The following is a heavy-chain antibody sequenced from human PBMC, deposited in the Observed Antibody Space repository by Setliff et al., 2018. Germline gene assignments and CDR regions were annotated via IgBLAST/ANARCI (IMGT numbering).Heavy chain of an antibody. D-gene: IGHD6-19*01. V-gene: IGHV4-31*03. CDR1: GDSINSGGYF. CDR2: ISHSGNT. CDR3: AREQWLDPPGYYYMDV. J-gene: IGHJ6*03. Sequence: PSETLSLTCSVSGDSINSGGYFWSWIRQTPGMGLEWIGYISHSGNTYYNPSLKSRVTISVDTSKNQFSLKLNSVTAADMAVYYCAREQWLDPPGYYYMDVWAKGTTVTVSS.